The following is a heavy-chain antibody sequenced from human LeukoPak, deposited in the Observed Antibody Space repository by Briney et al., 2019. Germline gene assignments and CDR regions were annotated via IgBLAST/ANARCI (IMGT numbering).Heavy chain of an antibody. CDR2: IYYSGST. Sequence: PSETLSLTCTVSVGSIGSSSYYWGWSRQPPGKGLEWIGSIYYSGSTYYNPSVKSQATISLDTSNNQFCLKLSSVTAEDRAVLCCARRNRPNFDYWGQGTLVTVSS. J-gene: IGHJ4*02. D-gene: IGHD2/OR15-2a*01. CDR1: VGSIGSSSYY. V-gene: IGHV4-39*01. CDR3: ARRNRPNFDY.